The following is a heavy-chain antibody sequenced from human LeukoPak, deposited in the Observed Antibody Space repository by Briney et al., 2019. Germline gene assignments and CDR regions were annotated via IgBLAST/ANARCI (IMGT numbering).Heavy chain of an antibody. CDR3: VREGFGNLDY. V-gene: IGHV4-34*01. Sequence: SETLSLTCAVYGGSFSGYYWSWIRQPPGKGLEWIGEINHSGSTNYNPSLKSRVTISVDTSKNQFSLKLSSVTAADTAVYYCVREGFGNLDYWGQGTLVTVSS. J-gene: IGHJ4*02. CDR1: GGSFSGYY. CDR2: INHSGST. D-gene: IGHD1-14*01.